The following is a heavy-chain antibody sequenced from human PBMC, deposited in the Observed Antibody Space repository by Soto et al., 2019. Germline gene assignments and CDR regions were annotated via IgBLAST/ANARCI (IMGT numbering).Heavy chain of an antibody. J-gene: IGHJ4*02. CDR2: IYYSGNT. Sequence: SETLSLTCTVSGGYISGSTSYWGWIRQPPGKGLEWIGNIYYSGNTYYHPSLKSRLTISVDTSKNQFSLKLSSVTAADTAVHYCARGGSWAARLSPLGYWGQGTLVTVSS. D-gene: IGHD6-6*01. CDR1: GGYISGSTSY. V-gene: IGHV4-39*07. CDR3: ARGGSWAARLSPLGY.